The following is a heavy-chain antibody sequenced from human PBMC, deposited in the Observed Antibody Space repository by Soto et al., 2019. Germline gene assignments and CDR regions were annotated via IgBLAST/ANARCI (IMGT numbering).Heavy chain of an antibody. CDR3: ARQRAGYGEWACDI. D-gene: IGHD3-10*01. V-gene: IGHV4-39*01. Sequence: QLQLQESGPGLVKPSETMPLTCTVSGGSSSSGSFYWGWIRQPPGKGLEWIGSVSYSGHTYYSPSLERRVTLSVDRSEKHLSLKLSSVTAEDTAVYYGARQRAGYGEWACDIWGQGTMVTVSS. J-gene: IGHJ3*02. CDR1: GGSSSSGSFY. CDR2: VSYSGHT.